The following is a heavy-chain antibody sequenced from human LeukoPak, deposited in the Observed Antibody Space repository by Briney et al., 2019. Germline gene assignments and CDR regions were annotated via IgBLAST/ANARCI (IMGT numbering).Heavy chain of an antibody. J-gene: IGHJ4*02. V-gene: IGHV4-38-2*02. D-gene: IGHD3-10*01. CDR3: ARLEVGYGSGSYYNDY. Sequence: SETLSLTCTVSGYSISSTYYWGWIRQPPGKGLEWVGSVFHSGNTYYNPSLKSRLTISADTSKNQFSLTLTSVTAADTAVYYCARLEVGYGSGSYYNDYWGQGTLVTVSS. CDR1: GYSISSTYY. CDR2: VFHSGNT.